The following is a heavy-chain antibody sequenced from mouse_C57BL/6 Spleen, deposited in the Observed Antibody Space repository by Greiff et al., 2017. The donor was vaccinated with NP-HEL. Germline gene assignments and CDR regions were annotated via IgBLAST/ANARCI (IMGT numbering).Heavy chain of an antibody. CDR3: ARETTAFDY. CDR1: GYAFSSSW. D-gene: IGHD1-2*01. J-gene: IGHJ2*01. V-gene: IGHV1-82*01. Sequence: VQLQESGPELVKPGASVKISCKASGYAFSSSWMNWVKQRPGKGLEWIGRIYPGDGDTNYNGKFKGKATLTADKSSSTAYMQLSSLTSEDSAVYFFARETTAFDYWGQGTTLTVSS. CDR2: IYPGDGDT.